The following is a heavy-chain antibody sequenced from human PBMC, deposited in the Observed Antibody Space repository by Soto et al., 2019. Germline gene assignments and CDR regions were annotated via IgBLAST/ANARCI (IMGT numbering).Heavy chain of an antibody. Sequence: SETLSLTWAVSGGCISSSNWWNWVRQTPEKGLEGIGETHHSGDTNYNPSLRGRLTISVDKSQNQFSLKLSTVAAADTAVYYCASRILYPLRGAFDIWGQGTVVTVSS. D-gene: IGHD2-15*01. J-gene: IGHJ3*02. V-gene: IGHV4-4*02. CDR3: ASRILYPLRGAFDI. CDR2: THHSGDT. CDR1: GGCISSSNW.